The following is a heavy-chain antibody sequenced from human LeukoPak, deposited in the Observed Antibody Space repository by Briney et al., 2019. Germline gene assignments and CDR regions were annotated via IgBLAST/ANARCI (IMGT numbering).Heavy chain of an antibody. CDR3: AKGRSASCTSCFNY. CDR2: ISGSGGST. V-gene: IGHV3-23*01. CDR1: GFTFSSYA. J-gene: IGHJ4*02. D-gene: IGHD2-2*01. Sequence: QPGGSLRLSCAASGFTFSSYAMSWVHQAPGKGLEWVSAISGSGGSTYYAGSVKGRFTISRDNSKNTLYLQLNSLRAEDTAVYYCAKGRSASCTSCFNYWGQGTLVTVSS.